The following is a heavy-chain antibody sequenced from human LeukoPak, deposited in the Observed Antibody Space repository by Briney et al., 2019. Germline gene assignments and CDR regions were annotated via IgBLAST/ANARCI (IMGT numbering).Heavy chain of an antibody. J-gene: IGHJ5*02. V-gene: IGHV5-51*01. CDR2: IYPADSDI. Sequence: GESLKVSCKGSGYSINNYWIGWVRQMPGKGLEWMGIIYPADSDIRYSPSFQGQVTISADKSISTAYLQWSSLKASDTAMYYCARQEYCSGGSCYTWFDPWGQGTLVTASS. D-gene: IGHD2-15*01. CDR1: GYSINNYW. CDR3: ARQEYCSGGSCYTWFDP.